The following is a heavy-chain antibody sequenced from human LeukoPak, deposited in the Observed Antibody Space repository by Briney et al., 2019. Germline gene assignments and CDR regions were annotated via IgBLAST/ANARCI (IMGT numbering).Heavy chain of an antibody. Sequence: GGSLRLSCAASGFTFEDYAMHWVRQAPGKGLEWVSGISWNSGSIGYADSVKGRFTISRDNAKNSLYLQMNSLRAEDTALYYCAKDSGSYDLGGDAFDIWGQGTMVTVSS. D-gene: IGHD1-26*01. CDR1: GFTFEDYA. CDR2: ISWNSGSI. V-gene: IGHV3-9*01. CDR3: AKDSGSYDLGGDAFDI. J-gene: IGHJ3*02.